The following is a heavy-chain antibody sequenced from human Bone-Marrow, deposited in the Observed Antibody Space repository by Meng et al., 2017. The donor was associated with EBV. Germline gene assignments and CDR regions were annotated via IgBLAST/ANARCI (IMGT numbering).Heavy chain of an antibody. Sequence: QLGQAGAEVNKPGSSVTVSCKTSGGTFRSDAISWVRQAPGQGLEWMGGLIPMSDAPHYAQKFQGRVTITADESTSTHYMDLSGLRSEDTAVYYCASESGRGFTPDYWGQGTLVTVSS. V-gene: IGHV1-69*01. D-gene: IGHD3-10*01. CDR3: ASESGRGFTPDY. J-gene: IGHJ4*02. CDR1: GGTFRSDA. CDR2: LIPMSDAP.